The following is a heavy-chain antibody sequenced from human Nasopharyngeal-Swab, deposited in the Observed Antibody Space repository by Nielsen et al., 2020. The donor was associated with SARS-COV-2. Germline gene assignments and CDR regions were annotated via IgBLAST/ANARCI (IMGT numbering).Heavy chain of an antibody. D-gene: IGHD3-9*01. Sequence: EGSLRLSCAGAGFTFSGFWMNWVRQAPGKGLEWVSSISSSSSYMYYADSVKGRFTISRDNAKNSVYLQMNSLRAEDTAVYYCVRDRLNGGGMDVWGQGTTVTVSS. CDR2: ISSSSSYM. J-gene: IGHJ6*02. V-gene: IGHV3-21*01. CDR3: VRDRLNGGGMDV. CDR1: GFTFSGFW.